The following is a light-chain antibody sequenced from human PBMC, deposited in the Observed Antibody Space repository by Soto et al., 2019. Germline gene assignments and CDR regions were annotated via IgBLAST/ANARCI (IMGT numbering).Light chain of an antibody. CDR2: DAS. V-gene: IGKV3-11*01. CDR1: QSVSNY. J-gene: IGKJ4*01. CDR3: QQRSIWPPVT. Sequence: EIVLTQSPATLSLSPGERATLSCRASQSVSNYLAWYQQKPGQAPRLLIYDASNRATGIPARFSGSGSGTDFHLPISRLEAGYFAVYYCQQRSIWPPVTFGGGTRVEIK.